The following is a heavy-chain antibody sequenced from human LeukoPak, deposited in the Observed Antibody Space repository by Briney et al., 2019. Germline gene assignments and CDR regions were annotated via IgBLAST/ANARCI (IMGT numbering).Heavy chain of an antibody. D-gene: IGHD3-22*01. CDR3: ARGLGDYDSSGYLHNWFDP. CDR1: GGSFSGYY. CDR2: INHSGST. Sequence: SETLSLTCAVYGGSFSGYYWSWIRQPPGKGLEWIGEINHSGSTNYNPSLKSRVTISVDTSKNQFSLKLSSVTAADTAVYYCARGLGDYDSSGYLHNWFDPLGPGNPGHRLL. V-gene: IGHV4-34*01. J-gene: IGHJ5*02.